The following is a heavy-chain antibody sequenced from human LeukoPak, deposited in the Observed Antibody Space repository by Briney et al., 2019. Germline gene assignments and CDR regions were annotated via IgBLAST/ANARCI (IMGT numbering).Heavy chain of an antibody. D-gene: IGHD2/OR15-2a*01. V-gene: IGHV1-46*01. CDR1: GYTFTNYF. J-gene: IGHJ4*02. CDR3: ARGQNKCLGH. CDR2: INPSGGGT. Sequence: EASVKVSCKASGYTFTNYFMHWVRQAPGQGLEWMGVINPSGGGTTYAQRFQGRVTMTRDTSTSTAHMELSSLRSEDTAVYYCARGQNKCLGHWGQGTLVTVSS.